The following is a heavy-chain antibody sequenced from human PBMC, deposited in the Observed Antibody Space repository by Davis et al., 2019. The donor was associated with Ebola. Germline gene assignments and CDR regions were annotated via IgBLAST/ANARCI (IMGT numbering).Heavy chain of an antibody. CDR3: ARGRDFWKV. V-gene: IGHV4-34*01. D-gene: IGHD3-3*01. CDR1: ASSFSASY. CDR2: INHSGST. J-gene: IGHJ6*02. Sequence: SETLSLTCAVSASSFSASYWSWIRQPPGKGLEWIGEINHSGSTNYNPSLTSRVTISVDTSQNQFSLKLSSVTAADTAVYYRARGRDFWKVWGQGTTVTVSS.